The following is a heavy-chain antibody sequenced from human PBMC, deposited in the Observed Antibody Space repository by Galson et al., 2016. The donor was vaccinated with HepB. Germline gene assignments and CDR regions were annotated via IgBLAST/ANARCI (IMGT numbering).Heavy chain of an antibody. CDR1: GYTFNTYD. J-gene: IGHJ5*02. CDR2: ISTYKGNT. CDR3: ARVPSTYCSGTSCLFDT. Sequence: SVKVSCKASGYTFNTYDTSWVRQAPGQGLEWMGIISTYKGNTNYAQDFQGRVTVTTDTSTSTAYMELRSLRSDDTAVYYCARVPSTYCSGTSCLFDTWGQGTLVTVSS. V-gene: IGHV1-18*01. D-gene: IGHD2-2*01.